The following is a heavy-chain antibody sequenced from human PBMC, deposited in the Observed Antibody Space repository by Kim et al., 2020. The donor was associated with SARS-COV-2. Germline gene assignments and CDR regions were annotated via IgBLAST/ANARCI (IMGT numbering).Heavy chain of an antibody. CDR1: GFTFSSYA. CDR3: AKDHRETHDRRDGYNLAYYFDY. Sequence: GGSLRLSCAASGFTFSSYAMSWVRQAPGKGLEWVSAISGSGGSTYYADSVKGRFTISRDNSKNTLYLQMNSLRAEDTAVYYCAKDHRETHDRRDGYNLAYYFDYWGQGTLVTVSS. CDR2: ISGSGGST. V-gene: IGHV3-23*01. J-gene: IGHJ4*02. D-gene: IGHD5-12*01.